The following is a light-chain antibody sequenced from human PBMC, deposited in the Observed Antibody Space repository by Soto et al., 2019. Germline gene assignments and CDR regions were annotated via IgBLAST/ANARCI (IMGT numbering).Light chain of an antibody. CDR2: DNN. V-gene: IGLV1-51*01. Sequence: QSVLTQPPSVSAAPGQKVTISCSGSSSNIGNNYVSWYQQLPGTAPKLLIYDNNKRPSGIPDRFSGSKSGTSVTLGITGLRTGDEADYYCGTWDSSLSAGVFGGGTKLTVL. CDR3: GTWDSSLSAGV. CDR1: SSNIGNNY. J-gene: IGLJ2*01.